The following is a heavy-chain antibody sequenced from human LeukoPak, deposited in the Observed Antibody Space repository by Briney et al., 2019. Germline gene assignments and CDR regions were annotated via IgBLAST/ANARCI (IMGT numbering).Heavy chain of an antibody. J-gene: IGHJ4*02. CDR1: RFTFDDYA. D-gene: IGHD3-10*01. Sequence: PGGSLRLSCAASRFTFDDYAMYWVREAPGKGLEWVSGISWNSGSIGYADSVKGRFTISRDNAKNSLYLQMNSLRAEDAAVYYCARDRGSYYDGGFDYWGQGTLVTVSS. CDR3: ARDRGSYYDGGFDY. CDR2: ISWNSGSI. V-gene: IGHV3-9*01.